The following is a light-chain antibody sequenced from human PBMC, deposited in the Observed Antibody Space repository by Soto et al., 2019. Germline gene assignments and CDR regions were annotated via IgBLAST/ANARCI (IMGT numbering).Light chain of an antibody. CDR3: QQYNSYSWT. CDR2: KAS. V-gene: IGKV1-5*03. CDR1: QGIINY. J-gene: IGKJ1*01. Sequence: SKFTQSPSSLSASTVDIVTITCRASQGIINYLAWYQQKPGKAPKLLIYKASSLESGVPSRFSGSGSGTEFTLTISSLQPDDFATYYCQQYNSYSWTFGQGTDVDI.